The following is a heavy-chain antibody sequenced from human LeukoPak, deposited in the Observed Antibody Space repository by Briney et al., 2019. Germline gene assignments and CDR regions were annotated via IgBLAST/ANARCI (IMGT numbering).Heavy chain of an antibody. J-gene: IGHJ4*02. CDR2: IYYSGNT. CDR3: ARDGGTGYIDY. D-gene: IGHD3-16*01. CDR1: GGSISSSSYY. V-gene: IGHV4-39*07. Sequence: ASETLSLTCTVSGGSISSSSYYWGWIRRPPGKGLEWIGTIYYSGNTYYNPSLKSRVTISVDTSKNQFSLKMSSVTAADTAVYYCARDGGTGYIDYWGQGTLVTVSS.